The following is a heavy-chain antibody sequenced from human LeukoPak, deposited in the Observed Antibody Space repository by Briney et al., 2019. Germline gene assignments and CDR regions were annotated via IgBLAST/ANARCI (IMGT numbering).Heavy chain of an antibody. J-gene: IGHJ4*02. V-gene: IGHV1-69*04. CDR3: ARDHSSSWYGFDY. CDR1: GGTFSSYA. Sequence: ASVKVSCKASGGTFSSYAISWVRPAPGQGLEWMGRIIPILGIANYAQKFQGRVTITADKSTSTAYMELSSLRSEDTAVYYCARDHSSSWYGFDYWGQGTLVTVSS. CDR2: IIPILGIA. D-gene: IGHD6-13*01.